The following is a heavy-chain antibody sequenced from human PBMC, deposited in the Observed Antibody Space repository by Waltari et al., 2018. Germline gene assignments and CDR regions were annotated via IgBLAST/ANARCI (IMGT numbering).Heavy chain of an antibody. J-gene: IGHJ4*02. CDR3: ARTTTIKSLDY. CDR1: GYTFTEYY. Sequence: EVHLVQSGAEVKKPGATVKISCKASGYTFTEYYMHWVQQAPGKGLEWVGRIDPEDGETKYAEKFQGRVTITADTSIDTAYMELSSLRSEDTAIFYCARTTTIKSLDYWGQGTLVIVSS. D-gene: IGHD1-7*01. CDR2: IDPEDGET. V-gene: IGHV1-69-2*01.